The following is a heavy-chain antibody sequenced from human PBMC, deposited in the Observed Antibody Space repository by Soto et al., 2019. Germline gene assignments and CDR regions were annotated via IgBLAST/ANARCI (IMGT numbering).Heavy chain of an antibody. CDR2: IYHSGST. V-gene: IGHV4-30-2*01. D-gene: IGHD3-22*01. CDR3: ARSVVVIAGDYFDY. CDR1: GGSISSGGYS. J-gene: IGHJ4*02. Sequence: PSETLSLTCAVSGGSISSGGYSWSWIRQPPGKGLEWIGYIYHSGSTYYNPSLKSRVTISVDRSKNQFSLKLSSVTAADTAVYYCARSVVVIAGDYFDYWGQGTLVTVSS.